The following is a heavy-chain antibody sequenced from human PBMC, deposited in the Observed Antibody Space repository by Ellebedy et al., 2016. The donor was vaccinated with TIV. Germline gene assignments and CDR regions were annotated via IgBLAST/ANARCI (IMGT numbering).Heavy chain of an antibody. Sequence: GGSLRLSXAASRFTFSTYWMTWVRQAPGKGLEWVANIKEDGSEQNYVDSVKGRFTISRDNADESLYLQMNSLRAEDTAMYYCVRDNTGLGGSLDYWGQGTLVTVSA. J-gene: IGHJ4*02. CDR3: VRDNTGLGGSLDY. CDR1: RFTFSTYW. CDR2: IKEDGSEQ. V-gene: IGHV3-7*03. D-gene: IGHD1-26*01.